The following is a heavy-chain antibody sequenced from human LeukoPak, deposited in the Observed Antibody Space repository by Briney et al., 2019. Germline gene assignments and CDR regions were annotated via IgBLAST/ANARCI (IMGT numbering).Heavy chain of an antibody. CDR2: IWYDGSNK. CDR3: ARDLSSSSSWTFGY. J-gene: IGHJ4*02. CDR1: GFTFSSYG. V-gene: IGHV3-33*01. D-gene: IGHD6-13*01. Sequence: PGRSLRLSCAASGFTFSSYGMHWVRQAPGKGLEWVAVIWYDGSNKYYADSVKGRFTISRDNSKNTLYLQMNSLRAEDTAVYYCARDLSSSSSWTFGYWGQGTLVTVSS.